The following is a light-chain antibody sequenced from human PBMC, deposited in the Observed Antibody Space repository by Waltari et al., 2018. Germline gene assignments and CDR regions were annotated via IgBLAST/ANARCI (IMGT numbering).Light chain of an antibody. J-gene: IGKJ2*01. CDR3: QQYNNWPPTT. CDR2: GAS. V-gene: IGKV3-15*01. Sequence: EIVMTQSPATLSVSPGERATLSCRASQSVSNNLAWYQQKPGQAPRLLISGASTRATGIPARFSGSGSATEFTLTISSLQSEDFAVYYCQQYNNWPPTTFGQGTKLEIK. CDR1: QSVSNN.